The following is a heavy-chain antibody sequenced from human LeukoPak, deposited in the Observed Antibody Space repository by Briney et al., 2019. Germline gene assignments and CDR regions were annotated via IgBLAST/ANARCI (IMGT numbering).Heavy chain of an antibody. Sequence: PGRSLRLSCAASGFTFSSYAMHWVRQAPGKGLEWVAVISYDGSNKYYADSVKGRFTISRDNSKNTLYLQMNSLRAEDTAVYYCAREVYTYYYDSSGYSNYYYYGMAVWGQGTTVTVSS. CDR3: AREVYTYYYDSSGYSNYYYYGMAV. CDR2: ISYDGSNK. CDR1: GFTFSSYA. V-gene: IGHV3-30-3*01. J-gene: IGHJ6*01. D-gene: IGHD3-22*01.